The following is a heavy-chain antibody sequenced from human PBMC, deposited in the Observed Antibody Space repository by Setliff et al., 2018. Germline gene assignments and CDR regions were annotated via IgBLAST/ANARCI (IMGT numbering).Heavy chain of an antibody. CDR2: INPDGSEK. V-gene: IGHV3-7*01. D-gene: IGHD3-10*01. CDR1: GFPYKNDW. CDR3: FGAGTCSY. J-gene: IGHJ4*02. Sequence: GSLRLSCGASGFPYKNDWVSWVRQAPGKGLEWLASINPDGSEKYYVDSVKGRFTISRDNARNSLSLQMNSLRTEDTAVYYCFGAGTCSYWGQGTLVTVSS.